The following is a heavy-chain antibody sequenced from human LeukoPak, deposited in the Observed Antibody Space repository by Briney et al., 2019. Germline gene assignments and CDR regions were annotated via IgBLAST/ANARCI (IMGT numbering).Heavy chain of an antibody. V-gene: IGHV1-69*01. CDR3: ARDPGDYGDYLLDY. CDR2: IIPIFGTA. CDR1: GGTFSSYA. J-gene: IGHJ4*02. Sequence: SVKVSCKASGGTFSSYAISWVRQAPGQGLEWMGGIIPIFGTANYAQKFQGRVTITADESTSTAYMELNSLRSEDTAVYYCARDPGDYGDYLLDYWGQGTLVTVSS. D-gene: IGHD4-17*01.